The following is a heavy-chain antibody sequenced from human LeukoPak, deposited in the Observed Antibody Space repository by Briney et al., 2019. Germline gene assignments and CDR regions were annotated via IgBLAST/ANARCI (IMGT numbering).Heavy chain of an antibody. D-gene: IGHD6-13*01. J-gene: IGHJ6*02. CDR3: ARLLAGSSSWPPPYYYGMDV. CDR1: EYSFTNCW. CDR2: IYPGDSDT. V-gene: IGHV5-51*01. Sequence: GESLKISCKGSEYSFTNCWIGWVRQMPGKGLEWMGIIYPGDSDTRYSPSFQGQVTISADKSISTAYLQWSSLKASDTAMYYCARLLAGSSSWPPPYYYGMDVWGQGTTVTVSS.